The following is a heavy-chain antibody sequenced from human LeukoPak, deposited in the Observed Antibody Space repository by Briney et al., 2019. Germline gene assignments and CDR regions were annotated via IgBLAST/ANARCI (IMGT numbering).Heavy chain of an antibody. CDR2: IYYSGST. D-gene: IGHD2-15*01. CDR1: GGSINSYY. CDR3: TRGRLGYCSGGSCYTDWPFDY. J-gene: IGHJ4*01. V-gene: IGHV4-59*01. Sequence: SETLSLTCTVSGGSINSYYWSWLRQPPGKGLEWIGYIYYSGSTNYNPSLKSRVTISVDTSKNQFTLKLSSVTAADTAVYYWTRGRLGYCSGGSCYTDWPFDYWGHGTLVTVSS.